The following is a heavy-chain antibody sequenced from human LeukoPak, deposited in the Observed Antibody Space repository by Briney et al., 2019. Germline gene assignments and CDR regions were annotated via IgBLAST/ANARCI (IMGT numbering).Heavy chain of an antibody. Sequence: GGSLRLSCAASGFTFSNAWMSWVRQAPGKGLEWVGRIKSKTDGGTTDYAAPVKGRFTISRDDSKNTLYLQMNSLKTEDTAVYYCPTGGGYYYDSSGYYRRRFDYWGQGTLVTVSS. J-gene: IGHJ4*02. D-gene: IGHD3-22*01. V-gene: IGHV3-15*01. CDR2: IKSKTDGGTT. CDR1: GFTFSNAW. CDR3: PTGGGYYYDSSGYYRRRFDY.